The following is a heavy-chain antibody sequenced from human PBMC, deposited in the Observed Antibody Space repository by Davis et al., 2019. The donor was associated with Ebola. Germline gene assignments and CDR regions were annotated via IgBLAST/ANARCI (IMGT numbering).Heavy chain of an antibody. CDR3: ARDKSRQHPGGHNWFDP. Sequence: ASVKVSCKGSGYSFTSYGISWVRQAPGQGLEWMGWISAYNGNTNYAQKLQDRVTMTTDTSTSTAYMELRSLRSDDTAVYYCARDKSRQHPGGHNWFDPWGQGTLVTVSS. J-gene: IGHJ5*02. CDR1: GYSFTSYG. D-gene: IGHD6-13*01. V-gene: IGHV1-18*01. CDR2: ISAYNGNT.